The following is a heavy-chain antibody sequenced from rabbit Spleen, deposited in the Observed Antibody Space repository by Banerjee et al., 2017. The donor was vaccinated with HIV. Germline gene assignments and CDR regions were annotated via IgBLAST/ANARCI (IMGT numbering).Heavy chain of an antibody. CDR3: ARGSATMTMVITGWYFTL. CDR2: INAVTGKP. J-gene: IGHJ4*01. V-gene: IGHV1S45*01. CDR1: GFSFSNKAV. D-gene: IGHD2-1*01. Sequence: QEQLVESGGGLVKPEGSLKLSCTGSGFSFSNKAVMCWVRQAPGKGLEWIACINAVTGKPVYASWVNGRFTISKTSSTMVFLQMTSLTAADTATYFCARGSATMTMVITGWYFTLWGQGTLVTVS.